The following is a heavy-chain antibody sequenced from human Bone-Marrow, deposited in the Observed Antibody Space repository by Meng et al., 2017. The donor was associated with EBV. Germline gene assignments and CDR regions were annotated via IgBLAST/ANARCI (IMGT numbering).Heavy chain of an antibody. CDR2: INPDGSVI. CDR3: AKDCFGDKDS. D-gene: IGHD2-21*01. V-gene: IGHV3-74*01. CDR1: GFTLSSYW. Sequence: EVQVXXXXXGLVXPXXXLRLSCAASGFTLSSYWVHWVRQAPGKGLVWVSRINPDGSVINYADSVKGRFTISRDNAKNTVYLQMNNLRADDTAVYYCAKDCFGDKDSWGQGTLVTVSS. J-gene: IGHJ4*02.